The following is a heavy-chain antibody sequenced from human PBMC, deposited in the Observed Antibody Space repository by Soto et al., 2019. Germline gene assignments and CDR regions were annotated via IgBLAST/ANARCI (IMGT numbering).Heavy chain of an antibody. V-gene: IGHV4-4*07. CDR2: MYTSGST. CDR3: VREGGDNWFDP. J-gene: IGHJ5*02. Sequence: PSETLSLTCTVSGGSISNYYWTWIRQPAGKGLEWIGRMYTSGSTNYNPSLKSRVTISLDTSKIQFSLKLSSVTAADTAVYYCVREGGDNWFDPWGQGTLVTVSS. D-gene: IGHD3-16*01. CDR1: GGSISNYY.